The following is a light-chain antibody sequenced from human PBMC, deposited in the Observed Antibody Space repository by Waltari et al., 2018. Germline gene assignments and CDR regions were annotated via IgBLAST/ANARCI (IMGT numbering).Light chain of an antibody. CDR1: QSIKNF. CDR2: DAS. V-gene: IGKV3-11*01. Sequence: DIVLAQSPVTLSLSPGENATLSCRASQSIKNFLAWYQQKPGQAPRLLIFDASNRATGIPARFSGGGSGTDFTLTIDSLEPEDFGFYYCQQRSNWPPTFGPGTKVDIK. CDR3: QQRSNWPPT. J-gene: IGKJ3*01.